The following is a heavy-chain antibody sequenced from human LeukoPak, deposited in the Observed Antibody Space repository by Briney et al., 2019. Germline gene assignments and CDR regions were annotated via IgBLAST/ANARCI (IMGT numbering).Heavy chain of an antibody. V-gene: IGHV4-4*02. Sequence: PSETLSLTCVFSGDSISDDSINKNNWLNWVRQAPGKGLEWIGDVSLDGITNYNPSLLGRVTISLDKSAKQVSLRLTSVTAADTAIYYCARDSSAPRSYFALDVWGQGTTVTVSS. CDR1: GDSISDDSINKNNW. CDR2: VSLDGIT. D-gene: IGHD6-19*01. CDR3: ARDSSAPRSYFALDV. J-gene: IGHJ6*01.